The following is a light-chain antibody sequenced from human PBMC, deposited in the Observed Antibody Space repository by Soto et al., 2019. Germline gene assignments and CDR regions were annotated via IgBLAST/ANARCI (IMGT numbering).Light chain of an antibody. Sequence: ILVSQPPYTLSLSPVERATLSCRASQRVSSRYLAWYQQKPGQAPRLLIYGASSRATGIPDRFSGSGSGTDFTLTISRLEPEDFAVYYCQQYDSSLKTFGQGSKADI. CDR1: QRVSSRY. CDR2: GAS. V-gene: IGKV3-20*01. CDR3: QQYDSSLKT. J-gene: IGKJ1*01.